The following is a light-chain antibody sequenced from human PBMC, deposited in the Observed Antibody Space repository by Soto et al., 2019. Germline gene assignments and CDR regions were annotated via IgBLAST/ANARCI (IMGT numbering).Light chain of an antibody. Sequence: QSALTQPASVSGSPGQSITISCTGTSSDVGAYNYVSWYQQHPGKAPKLMISEVSKRPSGVSNRFSGSKSGNTASLTISGLQDEDEAHYYCSSFTSSNTVVFGGGTK. V-gene: IGLV2-14*01. CDR2: EVS. J-gene: IGLJ2*01. CDR3: SSFTSSNTVV. CDR1: SSDVGAYNY.